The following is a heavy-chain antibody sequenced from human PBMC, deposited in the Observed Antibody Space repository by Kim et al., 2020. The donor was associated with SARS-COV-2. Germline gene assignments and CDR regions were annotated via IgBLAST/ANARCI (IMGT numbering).Heavy chain of an antibody. CDR2: NT. J-gene: IGHJ4*02. Sequence: NTKYSQKFQGRVPITRDTSAGTAYMELSSLRSEDTAVYYCAMPEGTGFDYWGQGTLVAVSS. CDR3: AMPEGTGFDY. D-gene: IGHD3-10*01. V-gene: IGHV1-3*01.